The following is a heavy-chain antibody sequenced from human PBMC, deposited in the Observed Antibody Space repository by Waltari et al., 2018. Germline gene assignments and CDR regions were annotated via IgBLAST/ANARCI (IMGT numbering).Heavy chain of an antibody. CDR2: MNPNSGNT. CDR1: GYTLTGYD. V-gene: IGHV1-8*03. CDR3: ARGRRAPNWFDP. J-gene: IGHJ5*02. Sequence: QEQLVQSGVVVNKHAASQKVTCKHHGYTLTGYDLNWVQQATRQGLDWMGWMNPNSGNTGYAQKFQGRVTITRNTSISTAYMELSSLRSEDTAVYYCARGRRAPNWFDPWGQGTLVTVSS.